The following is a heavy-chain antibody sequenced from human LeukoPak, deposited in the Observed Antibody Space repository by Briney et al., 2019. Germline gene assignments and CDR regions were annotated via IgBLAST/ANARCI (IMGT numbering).Heavy chain of an antibody. V-gene: IGHV4-59*01. CDR3: ARTIVGAARYYYYYYYMAV. Sequence: SETLSLTCTVSGGSIISYYWSWIRQPPGKGLEWIGYIYYSGSTNYNPSLKSRVTISVDTSKNQFSLKLSSVTAADTAVYYCARTIVGAARYYYYYYYMAVWGKGTTVTVSS. CDR2: IYYSGST. J-gene: IGHJ6*03. D-gene: IGHD1-26*01. CDR1: GGSIISYY.